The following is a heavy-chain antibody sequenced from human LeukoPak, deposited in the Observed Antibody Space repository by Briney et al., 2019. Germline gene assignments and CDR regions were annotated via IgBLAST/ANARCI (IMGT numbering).Heavy chain of an antibody. J-gene: IGHJ4*02. CDR2: IIPIFGTA. CDR3: ARNPGSSWYANFDY. Sequence: ASVKISCKVSGYTLTELSMHWVRQAPGQGLEWMGGIIPIFGTANYAQKFQGRVTITADESTSTAYMELSSLRSEDTAVYYCARNPGSSWYANFDYWGQGTLVTVSS. CDR1: GYTLTELS. D-gene: IGHD6-13*01. V-gene: IGHV1-69*13.